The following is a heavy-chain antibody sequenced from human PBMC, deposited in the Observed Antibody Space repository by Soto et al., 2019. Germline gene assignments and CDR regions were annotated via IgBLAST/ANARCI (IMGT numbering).Heavy chain of an antibody. CDR2: SSAYNGNT. J-gene: IGHJ4*02. V-gene: IGHV1-18*01. CDR1: GYTFSSYG. D-gene: IGHD6-13*01. CDR3: ARVLTADGFDY. Sequence: QVQLLQSGAEVKKPGASVKVSCKASGYTFSSYGISWVRQAPGQWLDWMGWSSAYNGNTNYAQKLQGRVTMTTDTSTSTAYMELRSLRSDDTAVYYCARVLTADGFDYWGQGTLVTVSS.